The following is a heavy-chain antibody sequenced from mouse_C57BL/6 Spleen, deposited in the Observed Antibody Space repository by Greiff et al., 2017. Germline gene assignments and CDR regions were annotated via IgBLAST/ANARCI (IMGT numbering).Heavy chain of an antibody. CDR3: ASYDDMDY. V-gene: IGHV1-39*01. Sequence: EVQLQQSGPELVKPGASVKLSCKASGYSFTDYNMYWVKQSNGKSLEWIGVINPNYGNTNYNQKVKGKATLTVDQSSSTAYMQLNSLTSEDSAFYYCASYDDMDYWGQGTSVTVSS. CDR1: GYSFTDYN. J-gene: IGHJ4*01. CDR2: INPNYGNT.